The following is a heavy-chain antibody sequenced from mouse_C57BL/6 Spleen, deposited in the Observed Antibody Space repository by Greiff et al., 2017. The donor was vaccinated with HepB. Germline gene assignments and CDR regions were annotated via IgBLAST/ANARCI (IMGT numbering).Heavy chain of an antibody. D-gene: IGHD1-1*01. J-gene: IGHJ1*03. CDR3: ASESFITTVVATNFDV. CDR1: GYTFTSYG. V-gene: IGHV1-81*01. CDR2: IYPRSGNT. Sequence: QVQLQQSGAELARPGASVKLSCKASGYTFTSYGISWVKQRTGQGLEWIGEIYPRSGNTYYNEKFKGKATLTADKSSSTAYMELRSLTSEDSAVYFCASESFITTVVATNFDVWGTGTTVTVSS.